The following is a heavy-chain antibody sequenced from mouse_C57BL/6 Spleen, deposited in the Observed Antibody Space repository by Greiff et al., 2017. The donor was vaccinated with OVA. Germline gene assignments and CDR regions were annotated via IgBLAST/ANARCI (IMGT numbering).Heavy chain of an antibody. CDR2: IYPGSGNT. V-gene: IGHV1-66*01. D-gene: IGHD1-1*01. Sequence: QVQLKQSGPELVKPGASVKISCKASGYSFTSYYIHWVKQRPGQGLEWIGWIYPGSGNTKYNEKFKGKATLTADTSSSTAYMQLSSLTSEDSAVYYCARGEVLLRYPLYWGQGTTLTVSS. CDR3: ARGEVLLRYPLY. CDR1: GYSFTSYY. J-gene: IGHJ2*01.